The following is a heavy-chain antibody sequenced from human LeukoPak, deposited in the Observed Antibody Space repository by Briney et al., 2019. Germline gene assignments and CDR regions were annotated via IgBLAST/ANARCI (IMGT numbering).Heavy chain of an antibody. Sequence: GGSLRLSCAASGFTFSYYWMSWVCQAPGKGLEWVANKNQDGSEKYYVDSVKGRFTISRDNAKNSLYLQMNSLRAEDTAVYYCARPGYCSGTSCYYFDSWGQGTLVTVSS. CDR3: ARPGYCSGTSCYYFDS. CDR2: KNQDGSEK. V-gene: IGHV3-7*01. J-gene: IGHJ4*02. CDR1: GFTFSYYW. D-gene: IGHD2-2*01.